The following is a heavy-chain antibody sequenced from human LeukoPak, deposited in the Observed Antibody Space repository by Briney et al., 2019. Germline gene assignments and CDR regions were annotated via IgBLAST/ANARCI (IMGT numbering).Heavy chain of an antibody. V-gene: IGHV1-8*02. CDR1: GYTFTSYY. CDR2: INPYSGDT. Sequence: GASVKVSCKASGYTFTSYYIHWVRQAPGQGLEWMGWINPYSGDTVFAQKFQGRVTMTRNTSISTAYMELSSLRSEDTAVYYCARDWYGGNNWFDPWGQGTLVTVSS. CDR3: ARDWYGGNNWFDP. J-gene: IGHJ5*02. D-gene: IGHD6-13*01.